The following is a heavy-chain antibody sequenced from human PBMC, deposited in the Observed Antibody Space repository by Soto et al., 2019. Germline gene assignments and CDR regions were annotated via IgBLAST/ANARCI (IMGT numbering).Heavy chain of an antibody. V-gene: IGHV5-51*01. CDR3: TNLLAMKVPDF. Sequence: GESLKISCPGSGYHFSTSWIGWLSRRPGRGLECMGLIYPGDSDTRYSPSFEGHVTMSADKSVNTAYLHFNSLQASDIAIYYCTNLLAMKVPDFWGQGTLVTVSS. J-gene: IGHJ4*02. CDR2: IYPGDSDT. CDR1: GYHFSTSW.